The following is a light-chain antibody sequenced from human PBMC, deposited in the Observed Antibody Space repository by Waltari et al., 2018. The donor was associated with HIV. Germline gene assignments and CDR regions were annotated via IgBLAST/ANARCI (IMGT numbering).Light chain of an antibody. V-gene: IGKV1-5*03. Sequence: DIQTTQTPSTIFADVGNRVTITCRASQSISSWLAWYQQKPGKAPKLLIYKASSLESGVPSRFSGSGSGTEFTLTISSLQPDDFATYYCQQYNSYWTFGQGTKVEIK. CDR1: QSISSW. CDR2: KAS. CDR3: QQYNSYWT. J-gene: IGKJ1*01.